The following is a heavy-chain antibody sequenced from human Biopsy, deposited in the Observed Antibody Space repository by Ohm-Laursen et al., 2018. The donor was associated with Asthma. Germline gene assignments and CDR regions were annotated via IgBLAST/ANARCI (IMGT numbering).Heavy chain of an antibody. CDR3: ARAVDYSHYYGIDV. D-gene: IGHD3-10*01. Sequence: ASVKVSCKTSGYTFNSVGITWVRQAPGQGLEWMGWISVYNGNTKVAQKLQDRVTMITDTSTSTAYMELRGLRSDDTAVYFCARAVDYSHYYGIDVWGQGTTVTVS. CDR2: ISVYNGNT. CDR1: GYTFNSVG. J-gene: IGHJ6*02. V-gene: IGHV1-18*01.